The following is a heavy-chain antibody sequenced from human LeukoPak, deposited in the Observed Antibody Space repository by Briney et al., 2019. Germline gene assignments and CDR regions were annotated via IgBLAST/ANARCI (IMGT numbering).Heavy chain of an antibody. V-gene: IGHV3-49*04. J-gene: IGHJ4*02. D-gene: IGHD3-9*01. CDR3: TRGRWEYYDILTGYSSPSDF. CDR1: GFTFGDYA. CDR2: IRSKAYGGTT. Sequence: GGSLRLSCTASGFTFGDYAMSWVRQAPGKGLEWVGFIRSKAYGGTTEYAASVKGRFTISRDDSKSIAYLQMNSLKTEDTAVYYCTRGRWEYYDILTGYSSPSDFWGRGTLVTVSS.